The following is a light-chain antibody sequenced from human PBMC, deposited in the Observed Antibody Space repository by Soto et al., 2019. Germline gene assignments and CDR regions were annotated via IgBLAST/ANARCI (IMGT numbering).Light chain of an antibody. V-gene: IGLV2-8*01. Sequence: QSALTQPPSASGSPGQSVAISCTGTSSDVGNYNYVSWYQQHPGKAPKLMIYEVTKRPPGVPDRFSGSKSGNTASLTVSGLQAEDEADYYCSSYARNRDVLFGGGTKLTVL. CDR3: SSYARNRDVL. CDR1: SSDVGNYNY. J-gene: IGLJ2*01. CDR2: EVT.